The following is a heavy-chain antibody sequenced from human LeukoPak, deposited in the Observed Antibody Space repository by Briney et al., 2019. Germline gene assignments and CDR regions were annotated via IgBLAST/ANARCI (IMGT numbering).Heavy chain of an antibody. V-gene: IGHV1-18*01. CDR1: GYTFTNYA. D-gene: IGHD6-13*01. Sequence: GASVKVSCKASGYTFTNYAITWVRQAPGQGLEWMGWISAYDGSTNYAQKFQGRVTMTTDPSTRTAYMELRSLRSDDTAVYYCAREAGAGSWYPFDYWGQGTLVTVSS. CDR2: ISAYDGST. CDR3: AREAGAGSWYPFDY. J-gene: IGHJ4*02.